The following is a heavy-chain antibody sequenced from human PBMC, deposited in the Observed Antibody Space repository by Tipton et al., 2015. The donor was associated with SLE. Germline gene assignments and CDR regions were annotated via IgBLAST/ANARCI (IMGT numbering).Heavy chain of an antibody. D-gene: IGHD5-24*01. CDR2: VYYSGST. Sequence: TLSLTCAVFGGSFSGNYWIWIRQPPGKGLEWIGYVYYSGSTNCNPSLKSRVTISADTSKNQFSLRLNSVTAADTAVYYCARVREGHNYDFDNWGQGILVTVSS. V-gene: IGHV4-59*12. CDR1: GGSFSGNY. J-gene: IGHJ4*02. CDR3: ARVREGHNYDFDN.